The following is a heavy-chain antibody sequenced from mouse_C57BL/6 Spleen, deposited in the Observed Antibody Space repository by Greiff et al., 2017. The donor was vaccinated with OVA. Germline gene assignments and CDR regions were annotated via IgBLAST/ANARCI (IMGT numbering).Heavy chain of an antibody. Sequence: VQLQESGAELVKPGASVKMSCKASGYTFTSYWITWVKQRPGQGLEWIGDIYPGSGSTNYNEKFKSKATLTVDTSSSTAYMQLSSLTSEDSAVYYCARFTTVVAPVAYWGQGTLVTVSA. V-gene: IGHV1-55*01. CDR2: IYPGSGST. J-gene: IGHJ3*01. CDR1: GYTFTSYW. D-gene: IGHD1-1*01. CDR3: ARFTTVVAPVAY.